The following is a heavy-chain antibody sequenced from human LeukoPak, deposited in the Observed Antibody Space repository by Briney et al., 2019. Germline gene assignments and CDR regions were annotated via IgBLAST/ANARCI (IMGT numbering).Heavy chain of an antibody. D-gene: IGHD2-2*01. Sequence: GGSLRLSCAASGFTFSSYAMHWVRQAPGKGLEWVAVISYDGSNKYYADSVKGRFTISRDNAKNTVYLQMNSLTAEDTAVYYCARAAQVGGLDYWGQGTLVTVSS. CDR1: GFTFSSYA. CDR3: ARAAQVGGLDY. J-gene: IGHJ4*02. CDR2: ISYDGSNK. V-gene: IGHV3-30-3*01.